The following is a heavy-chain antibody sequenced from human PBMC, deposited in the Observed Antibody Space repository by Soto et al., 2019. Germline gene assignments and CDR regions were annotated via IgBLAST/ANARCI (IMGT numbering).Heavy chain of an antibody. J-gene: IGHJ6*02. CDR1: GDSVSSNSAA. CDR2: TYYRSKWYN. CDR3: ARDCTNGVCYPSYHYGMDV. Sequence: PSQTLSLTCAISGDSVSSNSAAWNWIRQSPSRGLEWLGRTYYRSKWYNDYAVSVKSRITINPDTSKNQFSPQLNSVTPEDTAVYYCARDCTNGVCYPSYHYGMDVWGQGTTVTVSS. V-gene: IGHV6-1*01. D-gene: IGHD2-8*01.